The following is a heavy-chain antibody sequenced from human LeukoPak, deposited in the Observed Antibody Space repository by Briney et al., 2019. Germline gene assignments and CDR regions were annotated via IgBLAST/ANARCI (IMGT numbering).Heavy chain of an antibody. D-gene: IGHD3-16*01. CDR2: IIPIFGTA. J-gene: IGHJ6*04. V-gene: IGHV1-69*13. CDR1: GGTFSSYA. Sequence: SVKVSCKASGGTFSSYAISWVRQAPEQGLEWMGGIIPIFGTANYAQKFQGRVTITADESTSTAYMELSSLRSEDTAVYYCAIKLGRDGYYYYGMDVWGKGTTVTVSS. CDR3: AIKLGRDGYYYYGMDV.